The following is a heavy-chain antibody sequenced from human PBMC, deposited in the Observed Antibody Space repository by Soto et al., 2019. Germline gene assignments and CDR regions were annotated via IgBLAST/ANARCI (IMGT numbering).Heavy chain of an antibody. V-gene: IGHV4-31*03. CDR2: IYYTGTT. CDR3: ARQAAAVDY. Sequence: SETLSLTCTVSGGSISSGGYYWSWIRQHPGKGLEWIGYIYYTGTTNYNQSIKSRVTISVDTSKNQFSLNLSSVTASDTAVYYCARQAAAVDYWGQGTLVTVSS. J-gene: IGHJ4*02. D-gene: IGHD6-13*01. CDR1: GGSISSGGYY.